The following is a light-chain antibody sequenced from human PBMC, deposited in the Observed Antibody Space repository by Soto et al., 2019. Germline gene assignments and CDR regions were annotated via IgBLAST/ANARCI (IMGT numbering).Light chain of an antibody. J-gene: IGKJ2*01. Sequence: EIVLTQSPGTLSFPPGERATLSCRASQSVSSSYLAWYQQKPGQAPRLLIYGASSRATGIPDRFSGSGSATDFTLTIIRLEHEDFAEYYCHQYASAPPYTFGQGTNLEIK. CDR1: QSVSSSY. CDR3: HQYASAPPYT. CDR2: GAS. V-gene: IGKV3-20*01.